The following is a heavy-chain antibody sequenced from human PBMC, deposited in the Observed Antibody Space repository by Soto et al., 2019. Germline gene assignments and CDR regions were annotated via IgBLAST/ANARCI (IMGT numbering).Heavy chain of an antibody. Sequence: QVQLQESGPGLVKPSQTLSLTCTVSGGSISSGSYYWTSIRQQQGKGLEWIGSIYYSGRTYYNPPLTCRVXXXVXXSKIRFSLKVSSVAAADTGVYYGARQRPEAHYFDDWGQGTLVTVSS. CDR2: IYYSGRT. V-gene: IGHV4-31*03. D-gene: IGHD6-25*01. CDR1: GGSISSGSYY. CDR3: ARQRPEAHYFDD. J-gene: IGHJ4*02.